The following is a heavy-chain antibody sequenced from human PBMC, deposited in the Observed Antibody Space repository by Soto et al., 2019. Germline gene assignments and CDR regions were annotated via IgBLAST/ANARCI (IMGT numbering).Heavy chain of an antibody. Sequence: HVQLQESGPGLVKPSETLSLTCTVSGGSISTYYWSWIRQPPGKGLEWIGYIYYDGSTSYNPSLRSRVTISVDTSKNQFSLILSSVTSADTAVYYCXXDQXXXGLXVWFDPWGQGTLVTVSS. CDR2: IYYDGST. V-gene: IGHV4-59*01. CDR1: GGSISTYY. J-gene: IGHJ5*02. CDR3: XXDQXXXGLXVWFDP.